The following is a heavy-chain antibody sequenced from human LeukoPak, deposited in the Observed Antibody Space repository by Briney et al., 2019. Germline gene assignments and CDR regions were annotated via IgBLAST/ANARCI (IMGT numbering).Heavy chain of an antibody. CDR2: ISGSGGNT. V-gene: IGHV3-23*01. D-gene: IGHD4-23*01. Sequence: PGGSLRLSCAASGFTFSSYAMSWVRQAPGKGLERVSSISGSGGNTYYADSVKGRFTISRDNFKNTLYMQMNSLRAEDTAVYYCAKLVTHFDYWGQGTLVTVSS. CDR1: GFTFSSYA. CDR3: AKLVTHFDY. J-gene: IGHJ4*02.